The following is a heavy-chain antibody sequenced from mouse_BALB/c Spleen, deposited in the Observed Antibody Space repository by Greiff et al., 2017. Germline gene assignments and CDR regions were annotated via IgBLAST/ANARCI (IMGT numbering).Heavy chain of an antibody. V-gene: IGHV2-5-1*01. Sequence: VQLQQSGPSLVQPSQSLSITCTVSGFSLTSYGVHWVRQSPGKGLEWLGVIWRGGSTDYNAAFMSRLSITKDNSKSQVFFKMNSLQADDTAIYYCAKFYYGYDRAMDYWGQGTSVTVSS. D-gene: IGHD2-2*01. CDR3: AKFYYGYDRAMDY. J-gene: IGHJ4*01. CDR1: GFSLTSYG. CDR2: IWRGGST.